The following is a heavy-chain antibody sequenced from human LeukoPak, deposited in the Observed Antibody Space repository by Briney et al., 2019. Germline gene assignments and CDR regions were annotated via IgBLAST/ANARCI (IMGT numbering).Heavy chain of an antibody. D-gene: IGHD4-11*01. Sequence: PVQPLDSPLAASASGGLTYYSDSVKGRFTISRDNSKNTLYLQMNSLRADDTAVYYCAKGGSSYSEMGYWGQGTLVTVSS. J-gene: IGHJ4*02. CDR2: ASASGGLT. V-gene: IGHV3-23*01. CDR3: AKGGSSYSEMGY.